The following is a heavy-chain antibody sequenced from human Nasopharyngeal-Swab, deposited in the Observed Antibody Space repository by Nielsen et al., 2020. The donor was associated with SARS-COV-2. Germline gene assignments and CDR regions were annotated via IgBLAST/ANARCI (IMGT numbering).Heavy chain of an antibody. D-gene: IGHD2-15*01. J-gene: IGHJ5*01. Sequence: SLKISCTASGFTFDDYAMHWVRQVPGKGLEWVSGIGRNSESIVYGDSVRGRFTISRDNAAKSLHLQMNSLRPEDSALYYCAKDSCSGLTCSGWFDSWGQGILVTVSS. CDR1: GFTFDDYA. CDR2: IGRNSESI. CDR3: AKDSCSGLTCSGWFDS. V-gene: IGHV3-9*01.